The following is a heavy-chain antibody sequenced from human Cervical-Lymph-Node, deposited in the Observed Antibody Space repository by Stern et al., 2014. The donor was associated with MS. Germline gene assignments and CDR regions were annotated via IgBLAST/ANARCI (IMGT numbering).Heavy chain of an antibody. D-gene: IGHD4-17*01. V-gene: IGHV2-5*02. CDR1: GLSLSTSGVG. CDR3: AHTVTSVTQRWDY. CDR2: TYWADTK. J-gene: IGHJ4*02. Sequence: VTLRESGPTLVKPTQTLTMTCTFSGLSLSTSGVGVGRIRQPPGEDLEWLVLTYWADTKRDSTSLRSWLTISEDTSHTQVVLTMTNLDPVDTATYYCAHTVTSVTQRWDYWGQGTLVTVS.